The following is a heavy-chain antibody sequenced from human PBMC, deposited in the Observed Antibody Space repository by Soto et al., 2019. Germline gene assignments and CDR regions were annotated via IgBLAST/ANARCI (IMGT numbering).Heavy chain of an antibody. CDR2: MKLDGSEK. V-gene: IGHV3-7*01. CDR3: AREGGNSPYFSDY. D-gene: IGHD3-9*01. J-gene: IGHJ4*02. Sequence: PGGSLRLSCAVSGFRFSASWINWVRQAPGKGLEWVANMKLDGSEKYYVDSVKGRFTISRDNAKNLLYLQMSNLRAEDTAVYYCAREGGNSPYFSDYWGQGTPVTVSS. CDR1: GFRFSASW.